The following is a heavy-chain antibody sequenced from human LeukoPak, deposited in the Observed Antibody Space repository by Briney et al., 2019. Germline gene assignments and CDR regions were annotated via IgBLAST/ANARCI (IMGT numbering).Heavy chain of an antibody. V-gene: IGHV3-53*01. CDR1: GFTVSSNY. J-gene: IGHJ4*02. D-gene: IGHD3-22*01. Sequence: GGSLRLSCAASGFTVSSNYMSWVRQAPGKGLEWVSVIYSGGSTYYADSVKGRFTISRDNSKNTLYLQMNSLRAEDTAVYYCARTYYYDSSGPDWGQGTLVTVS. CDR3: ARTYYYDSSGPD. CDR2: IYSGGST.